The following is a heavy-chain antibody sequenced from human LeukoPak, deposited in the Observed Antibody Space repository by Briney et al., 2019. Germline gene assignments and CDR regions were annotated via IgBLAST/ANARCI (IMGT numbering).Heavy chain of an antibody. Sequence: YWSWIRQPAGKGLEWMGIIYPGDSDTRYSPSFQGQVTISADKSISTAYLQWSSLKASDTAMYYCARRQGRVKAFDIWGQGTMVTVSS. V-gene: IGHV5-51*01. J-gene: IGHJ3*02. CDR3: ARRQGRVKAFDI. D-gene: IGHD1-26*01. CDR2: IYPGDSDT. CDR1: YW.